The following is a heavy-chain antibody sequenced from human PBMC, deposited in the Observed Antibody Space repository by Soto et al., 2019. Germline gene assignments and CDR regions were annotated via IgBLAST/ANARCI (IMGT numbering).Heavy chain of an antibody. J-gene: IGHJ6*02. D-gene: IGHD4-4*01. CDR2: INAGNGNT. Sequence: ASVKASCKSSGYTITSYAMHWVRQAPGQRLEWMGWINAGNGNTKYSQKFQGRVTITRDTSASTAYMELSSLRSEDTAVYYCASSYSNYALIDYYYYGMDVWGQGTTVTV. V-gene: IGHV1-3*01. CDR1: GYTITSYA. CDR3: ASSYSNYALIDYYYYGMDV.